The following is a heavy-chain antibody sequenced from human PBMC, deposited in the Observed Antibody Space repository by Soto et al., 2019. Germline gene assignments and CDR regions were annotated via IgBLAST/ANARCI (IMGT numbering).Heavy chain of an antibody. J-gene: IGHJ5*02. CDR3: ARDLLAAAASGNWFDP. CDR2: ISYDGSNK. CDR1: GFTFSSYA. D-gene: IGHD6-13*01. Sequence: SLRLSCAASGFTFSSYAMHWVRQAPGKGLEWVAVISYDGSNKYYADSVKGRFTISRDNSKNTLYLQMNSLRAEDTAVYYCARDLLAAAASGNWFDPWGQGTLVTVSS. V-gene: IGHV3-30-3*01.